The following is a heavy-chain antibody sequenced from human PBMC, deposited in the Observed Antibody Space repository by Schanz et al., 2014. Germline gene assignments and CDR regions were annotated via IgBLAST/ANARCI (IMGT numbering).Heavy chain of an antibody. CDR1: GGTFSSDT. V-gene: IGHV1-69*08. Sequence: QVHLVQSVAEVKKPGSSVKVSCKASGGTFSSDTFSWVRQAPGQGLEWMGRIVPIAGITNYAQRFQGRVTSTADKSSDTAYMELSSLRSEDTAVYYCAREVGLYDRGWFDPWGQGTLVTVSS. CDR2: IVPIAGIT. CDR3: AREVGLYDRGWFDP. J-gene: IGHJ5*02. D-gene: IGHD3-22*01.